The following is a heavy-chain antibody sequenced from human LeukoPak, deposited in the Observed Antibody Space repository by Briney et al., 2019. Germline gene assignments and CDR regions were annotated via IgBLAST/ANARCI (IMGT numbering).Heavy chain of an antibody. D-gene: IGHD6-13*01. CDR1: GGSISSGGYS. J-gene: IGHJ4*02. CDR3: AREGWAAAVDY. Sequence: KPSQTLSLTCAVSGGSISSGGYSWSWIRQPPGKGLEWIGYIYHSGSTYYNPSLKSRVTISVDTSKNQFSLKLSSVTAADTAVYYCAREGWAAAVDYWGQGTLVTVSS. CDR2: IYHSGST. V-gene: IGHV4-30-2*01.